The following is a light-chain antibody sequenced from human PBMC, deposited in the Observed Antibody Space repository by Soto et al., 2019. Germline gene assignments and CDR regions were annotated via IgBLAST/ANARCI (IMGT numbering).Light chain of an antibody. V-gene: IGKV3-20*01. CDR3: QQYVSSPWA. Sequence: EIVLAQSPGTLSLSPGERATLSCRASRSVTNSFLAWYQQKPGQAPRLLIYGASGRATGIPDRFTGSGSGTDFTLTISRLEPEDFAVYYCQQYVSSPWAFGQGTKVDIK. CDR2: GAS. J-gene: IGKJ1*01. CDR1: RSVTNSF.